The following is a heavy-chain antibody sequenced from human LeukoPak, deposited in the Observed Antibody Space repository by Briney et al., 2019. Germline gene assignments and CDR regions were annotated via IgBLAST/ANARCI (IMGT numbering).Heavy chain of an antibody. CDR1: GFTFSRSW. V-gene: IGHV3-7*01. CDR2: IKQDGSEK. CDR3: ARDRYYCTNGVCSNPFDY. Sequence: GGSLRLSCAASGFTFSRSWMSWVRQAPGKGLEWVANIKQDGSEKYYVDSVKGRFTISRDNAKNSLYLQMNSLRAEDTAVYYCARDRYYCTNGVCSNPFDYWGQGTLVTVSS. D-gene: IGHD2-8*01. J-gene: IGHJ4*02.